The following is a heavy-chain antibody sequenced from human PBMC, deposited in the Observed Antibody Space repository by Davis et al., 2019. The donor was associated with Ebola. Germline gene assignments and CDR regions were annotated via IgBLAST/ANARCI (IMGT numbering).Heavy chain of an antibody. CDR1: GGPLSSSTDY. CDR2: VYHSGTT. V-gene: IGHV4-39*01. D-gene: IGHD1-26*01. J-gene: IGHJ4*02. CDR3: ARRRLSFEAIDY. Sequence: SETLSLTCSVSGGPLSSSTDYWGWIRQPPGRGLEWIGSVYHSGTTYYTPSLKSRVTISVDTSKNQFSLKLNSVSAADTAVYYCARRRLSFEAIDYWGQGTLVTVSS.